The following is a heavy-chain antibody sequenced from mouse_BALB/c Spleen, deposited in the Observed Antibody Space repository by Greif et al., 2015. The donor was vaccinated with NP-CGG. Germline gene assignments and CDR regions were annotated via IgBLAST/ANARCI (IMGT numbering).Heavy chain of an antibody. V-gene: IGHV1-7*01. CDR1: GYTFTSYW. Sequence: VQLQQSGAELAKPGASVKMSCKASGYTFTSYWMHWVKQRPGQGLEWIGYINPSTGYTEYNQKFKDKATLTADKSSSTAYMQLSSLTSEDSAVYYCARAGTTVVAPFAYWGQGTLVTVSA. J-gene: IGHJ3*01. CDR2: INPSTGYT. D-gene: IGHD1-1*01. CDR3: ARAGTTVVAPFAY.